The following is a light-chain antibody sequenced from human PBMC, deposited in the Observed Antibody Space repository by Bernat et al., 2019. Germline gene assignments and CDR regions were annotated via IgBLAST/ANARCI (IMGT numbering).Light chain of an antibody. Sequence: KNTLSCRTTQSVDNNLAWYQQKPGQAPRLLIYGASTRATGIPDRFSGSGSRTDFTLTISSLEPEDFAVYYFQQYSNWPRTFGLGTKVEIK. V-gene: IGKV3D-15*01. CDR3: QQYSNWPRT. CDR1: QSVDNN. J-gene: IGKJ1*01. CDR2: GAS.